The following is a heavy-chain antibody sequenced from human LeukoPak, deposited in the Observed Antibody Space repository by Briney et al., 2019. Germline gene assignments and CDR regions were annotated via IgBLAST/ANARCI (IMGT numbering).Heavy chain of an antibody. CDR2: IKDDGSDK. CDR1: GFPFSNSY. V-gene: IGHV3-7*03. J-gene: IGHJ4*02. Sequence: QAGGSLRLSCAASGFPFSNSYMGWVRQAPGKGLEWVANIKDDGSDKYYADSVKGRFTISRDNAESSLYLQMNSLRAEDTALYYCAKDKEYDSSGYYGYWGQGTLVTVSS. CDR3: AKDKEYDSSGYYGY. D-gene: IGHD3-22*01.